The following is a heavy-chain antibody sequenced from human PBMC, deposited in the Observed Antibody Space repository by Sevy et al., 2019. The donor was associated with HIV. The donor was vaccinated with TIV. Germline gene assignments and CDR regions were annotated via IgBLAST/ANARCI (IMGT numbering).Heavy chain of an antibody. V-gene: IGHV1-2*02. D-gene: IGHD3-10*01. CDR1: GYTFSVHF. CDR3: ARDWIRGVGHGLDV. J-gene: IGHJ6*02. Sequence: ASVKVSCKASGYTFSVHFMHWVRQAPGQGLEWMGWISPKTGGTNYAQKFQGRVTMTINTSTSTVYMELTGLRSDDTAVYYCARDWIRGVGHGLDVWGQGTTVTVSS. CDR2: ISPKTGGT.